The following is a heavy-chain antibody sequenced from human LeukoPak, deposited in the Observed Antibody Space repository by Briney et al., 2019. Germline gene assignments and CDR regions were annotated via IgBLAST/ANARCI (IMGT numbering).Heavy chain of an antibody. CDR3: ARDQHDFWSGYYNNYYFDY. J-gene: IGHJ4*02. CDR2: IKQDGSEK. V-gene: IGHV3-7*03. CDR1: GFTFSSYA. D-gene: IGHD3-3*01. Sequence: GGSLRLSCAASGFTFSSYAMHWLRQAPGKGLEWVANIKQDGSEKYYVDSVKGRFTISRDNAKNSLYLQMNSLRAEDTAVYYCARDQHDFWSGYYNNYYFDYWGQGTLVTVSS.